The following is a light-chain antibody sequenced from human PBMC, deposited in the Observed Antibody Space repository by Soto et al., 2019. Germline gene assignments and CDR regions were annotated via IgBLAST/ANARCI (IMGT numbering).Light chain of an antibody. Sequence: QAVVTQPASVSGSPGQSITISCTGTINDVGGYNWVSWYQQHPGKAPKLMIYEVRNRPSGVSNRFSGSKSGNTASLTISGLQAEDEADYYCSSYTGTSTVVFGGGTKLTVL. CDR3: SSYTGTSTVV. J-gene: IGLJ2*01. V-gene: IGLV2-14*01. CDR2: EVR. CDR1: INDVGGYNW.